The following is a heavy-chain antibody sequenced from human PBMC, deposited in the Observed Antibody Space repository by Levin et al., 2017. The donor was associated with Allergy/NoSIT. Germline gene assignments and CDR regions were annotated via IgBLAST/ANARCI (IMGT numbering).Heavy chain of an antibody. CDR1: GGSISSYY. V-gene: IGHV4-59*01. CDR2: IYYSGST. CDR3: ARMTTVYNWSDP. Sequence: PSETLSLTCTVSGGSISSYYWSWIRQPPGKGLEWIAYIYYSGSTNYNPSLKSRVTISVDTSKNQFSLKLSSVTAADTAVYSCARMTTVYNWSDPWGQGTLVTVSS. D-gene: IGHD4-17*01. J-gene: IGHJ5*02.